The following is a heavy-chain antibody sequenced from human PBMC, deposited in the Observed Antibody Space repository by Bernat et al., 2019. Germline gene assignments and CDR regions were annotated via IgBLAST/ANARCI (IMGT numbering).Heavy chain of an antibody. CDR2: ISSSGSTI. CDR3: ASPLSFYSSSWYYLSL. V-gene: IGHV3-48*03. D-gene: IGHD6-13*01. Sequence: EVQLVESGGGLVQPGGSLRLSCAASGFTFSSYEMNWVRQAPGKGLEWVSYISSSGSTIYYADSVKGRFTISRDNAKNSLYLQMNSLRAEDTAVYYCASPLSFYSSSWYYLSLWGQGTLVTVSS. J-gene: IGHJ4*02. CDR1: GFTFSSYE.